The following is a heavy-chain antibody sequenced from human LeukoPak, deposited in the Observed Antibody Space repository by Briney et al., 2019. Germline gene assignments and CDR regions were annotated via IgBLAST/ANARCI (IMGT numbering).Heavy chain of an antibody. J-gene: IGHJ4*02. Sequence: AGGSLRLSCAASGFTFSSYAMHWVRQAPGKGLEWVAVISYDGSNKYYADSVKGRFTLSRDNSKNTLYLQINSLRAEDTAVYYCARAMAGTLDYCVQGTLVTVSS. CDR3: ARAMAGTLDY. D-gene: IGHD6-19*01. CDR2: ISYDGSNK. V-gene: IGHV3-30-3*01. CDR1: GFTFSSYA.